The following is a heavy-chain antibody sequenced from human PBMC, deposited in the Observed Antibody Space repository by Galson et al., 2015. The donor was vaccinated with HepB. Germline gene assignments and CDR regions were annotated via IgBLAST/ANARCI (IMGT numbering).Heavy chain of an antibody. Sequence: SLRLSCAASGFTFSDYYMSWIRQAPGKGLEWVSYISSSSSYTNYADSVKGRFTISRDNAKNSLYLQMNSLRAEDTAVYYCARDLTTYSSSWYGGWFDPWGQGTLVTVSS. CDR3: ARDLTTYSSSWYGGWFDP. CDR1: GFTFSDYY. CDR2: ISSSSSYT. D-gene: IGHD6-13*01. J-gene: IGHJ5*02. V-gene: IGHV3-11*06.